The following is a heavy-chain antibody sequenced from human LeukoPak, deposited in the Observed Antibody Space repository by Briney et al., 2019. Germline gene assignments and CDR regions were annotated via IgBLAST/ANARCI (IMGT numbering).Heavy chain of an antibody. V-gene: IGHV1-2*02. J-gene: IGHJ4*02. CDR2: INPNSGGT. D-gene: IGHD2-2*01. CDR3: ARGGSTIVVVPASNLPSDY. Sequence: ASVKVSCKASGYTFTGYYMHWVRQAPGQGLEWMGWINPNSGGTNYARKFQGRVTMTRDTSISTAFLELSRLRSDDTAVYYCARGGSTIVVVPASNLPSDYWGQGTLVTVSS. CDR1: GYTFTGYY.